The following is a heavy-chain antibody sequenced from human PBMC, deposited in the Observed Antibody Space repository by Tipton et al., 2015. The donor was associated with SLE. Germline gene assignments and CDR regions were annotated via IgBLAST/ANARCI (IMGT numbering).Heavy chain of an antibody. D-gene: IGHD2-15*01. J-gene: IGHJ3*02. CDR2: IYYTGSS. CDR1: GASISGHH. V-gene: IGHV4-59*08. Sequence: TLSLTCTVSGASISGHHWSWMRQPPGKGLEWIGYIYYTGSSNHNPSLKGRVTISVDTSKNQFSLKLNSVTAADTAVYYCAIPTTQHCSGGGCYRHDAFDIWGQGTMVTVSS. CDR3: AIPTTQHCSGGGCYRHDAFDI.